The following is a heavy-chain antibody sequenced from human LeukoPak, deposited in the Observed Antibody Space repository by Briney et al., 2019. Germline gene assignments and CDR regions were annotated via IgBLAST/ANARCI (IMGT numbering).Heavy chain of an antibody. J-gene: IGHJ3*02. CDR2: IYYSGST. Sequence: PSETLSLTCTVSGGSISRYYWSWIRQPPGKGLEWIGYIYYSGSTNYNPSLKSRVTISVDTSKNQFSLKLSSVTAADTAVYYCARTRGYSGYVDAFDIWGQGTMVTVFS. CDR3: ARTRGYSGYVDAFDI. CDR1: GGSISRYY. V-gene: IGHV4-59*08. D-gene: IGHD5-12*01.